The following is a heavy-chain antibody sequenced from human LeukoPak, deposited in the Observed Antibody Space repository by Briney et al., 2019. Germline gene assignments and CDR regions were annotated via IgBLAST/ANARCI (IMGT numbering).Heavy chain of an antibody. CDR1: GGSFSGYY. D-gene: IGHD3-9*01. Sequence: PSETLSLTCAVYGGSFSGYYWSWIRQPPGKGLEWIGEINHSGSTNYNLSLKSRVTISVDTSKNQFSLKLSSVTAADTAVYYCAREFSILTGYYPVGNWFDPWGQGTLVTVSS. J-gene: IGHJ5*02. CDR2: INHSGST. V-gene: IGHV4-34*01. CDR3: AREFSILTGYYPVGNWFDP.